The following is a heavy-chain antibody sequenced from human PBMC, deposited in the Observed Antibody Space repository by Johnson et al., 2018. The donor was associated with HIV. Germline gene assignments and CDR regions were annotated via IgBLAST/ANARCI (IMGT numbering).Heavy chain of an antibody. V-gene: IGHV3-74*03. CDR1: GVRFSNYR. Sequence: VQLVESGGGLVQPGGSLRLSCGVSGVRFSNYRMEWVRQAPGKGLVWVWRIKSEGSRTTYADSVKVRFTISRDNAKNTLYLEMKSRRAEDTALYYCARERVGDAFDIWGQGTMVTVSS. CDR2: IKSEGSRT. J-gene: IGHJ3*02. D-gene: IGHD1-26*01. CDR3: ARERVGDAFDI.